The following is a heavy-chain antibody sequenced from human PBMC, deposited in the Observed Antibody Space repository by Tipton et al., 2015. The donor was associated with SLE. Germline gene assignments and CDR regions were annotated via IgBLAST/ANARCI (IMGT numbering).Heavy chain of an antibody. CDR3: ARVRPPLSIFGVVKGTDYYYMDV. CDR2: INHSGST. J-gene: IGHJ6*03. Sequence: TLSLTCAVSGGSFSGYYWSWIRQPPGKGLEWIGEINHSGSTNYNPSLKSRATISVDTSKNQFSLKLSSVTAADTAAYYCARVRPPLSIFGVVKGTDYYYMDVWGKGTTVTVSS. CDR1: GGSFSGYY. D-gene: IGHD3-3*01. V-gene: IGHV4-34*01.